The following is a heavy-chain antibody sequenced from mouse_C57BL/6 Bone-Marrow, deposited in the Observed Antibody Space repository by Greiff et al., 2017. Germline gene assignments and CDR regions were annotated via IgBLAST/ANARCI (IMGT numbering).Heavy chain of an antibody. CDR2: IDPEHGAT. CDR1: GFNIKDDY. CDR3: TTERGEGYDGGGYDGDD. J-gene: IGHJ2*01. Sequence: EVQLQQSGAELVRPGASVKLSCTASGFNIKDDYMHWVKQRPEQGLEWIGWIDPEHGATDSASKFQGKATITADPSSNTAYLQLSNLTSEDTAFYDCTTERGEGYDGGGYDGDDWGQGTTLTVSS. D-gene: IGHD2-2*01. V-gene: IGHV14-4*01.